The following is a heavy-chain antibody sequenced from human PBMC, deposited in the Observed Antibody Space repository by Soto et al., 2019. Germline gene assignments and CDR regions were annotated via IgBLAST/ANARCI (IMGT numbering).Heavy chain of an antibody. Sequence: DVQLLESGGDLVQPGGSLTLSCAASRFTFSDFAMSWVRQAPGKGLEWVSSIGGGGTDTYYADSVKGRFTISRDNSKNTLYLQMDGLRDEDTAVYYCAKDAVPYNGKWDWFDSWGQGTLVIVSS. D-gene: IGHD1-20*01. CDR2: IGGGGTDT. V-gene: IGHV3-23*01. J-gene: IGHJ5*01. CDR1: RFTFSDFA. CDR3: AKDAVPYNGKWDWFDS.